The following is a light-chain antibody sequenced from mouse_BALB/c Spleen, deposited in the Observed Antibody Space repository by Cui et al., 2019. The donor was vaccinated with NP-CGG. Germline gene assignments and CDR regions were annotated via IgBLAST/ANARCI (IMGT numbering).Light chain of an antibody. Sequence: AVVTQESALTTSPGETVTLTCCPSTGAVTTSNYANWVQKKPDHLFNGLIGGTNNRAPGVPARFSGSLIGDKAALTITGAQTEDEAIYFCALWYSNHWVFGGGTKLTVL. CDR2: GTN. CDR3: ALWYSNHWV. CDR1: TGAVTTSNY. V-gene: IGLV1*01. J-gene: IGLJ1*01.